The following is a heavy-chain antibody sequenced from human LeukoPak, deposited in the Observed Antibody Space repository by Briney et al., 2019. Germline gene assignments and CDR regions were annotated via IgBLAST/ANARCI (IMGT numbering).Heavy chain of an antibody. CDR3: ARVYDSSGSLFDY. V-gene: IGHV4-39*01. D-gene: IGHD3-22*01. CDR1: GGSISSSNYY. J-gene: IGHJ4*02. CDR2: ISGSP. Sequence: SETLSLTCSVSGGSISSSNYYWGWIRQPPGKGLEWIGSISGSPYYNPSLNSRVSISEDTSKNQFSLKLSSVTAADTAVYYCARVYDSSGSLFDYWGQGTLVTVSS.